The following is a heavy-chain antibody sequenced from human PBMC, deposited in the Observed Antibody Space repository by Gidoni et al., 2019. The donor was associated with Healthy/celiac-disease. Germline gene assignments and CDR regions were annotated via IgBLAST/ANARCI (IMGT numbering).Heavy chain of an antibody. CDR2: ITSKTDGGTT. CDR1: GCTTSNAW. V-gene: IGHV3-15*01. Sequence: EVQLVESGGGLVKPGGSRRLPCEASGCTTSNAWMSWGRKATGKGLEWVGRITSKTDGGTTDYAAPVKGRFTISRDDSKNTLYLQMNSLKTEDTAVYYCTTEQFNKTHLDYWCQGTLVTVAS. D-gene: IGHD6-19*01. J-gene: IGHJ4*02. CDR3: TTEQFNKTHLDY.